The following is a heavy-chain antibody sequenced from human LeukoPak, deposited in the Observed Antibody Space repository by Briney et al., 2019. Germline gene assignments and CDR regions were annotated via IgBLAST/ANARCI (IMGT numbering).Heavy chain of an antibody. CDR3: AKAARRGYVNDAFDI. CDR1: GFTFSNYA. V-gene: IGHV3-23*01. CDR2: ICGHGISI. J-gene: IGHJ3*02. D-gene: IGHD5-18*01. Sequence: PGGSLRLSCEASGFTFSNYAMSWVRQAPGKGLEWVSGICGHGISIYYADSVKGRFTISRDNSKNTVDLQMNSLRAEDTAVYYCAKAARRGYVNDAFDIWGHGTMVTVSS.